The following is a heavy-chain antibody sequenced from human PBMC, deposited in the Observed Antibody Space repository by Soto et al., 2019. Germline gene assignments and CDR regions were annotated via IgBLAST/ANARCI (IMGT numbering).Heavy chain of an antibody. D-gene: IGHD1-26*01. Sequence: QVQLVESGGGVVQPGRSLRLSCAASGFTFISYAMIWIRQAPGKGLEWVAVISYDGGSKYYGDSVKGRFTISRDNSKNTLYLQMNSLRADDTAVYYCARGRGNYSYPLGDYWGQGTLVTVSS. CDR1: GFTFISYA. CDR2: ISYDGGSK. V-gene: IGHV3-30-3*01. CDR3: ARGRGNYSYPLGDY. J-gene: IGHJ4*02.